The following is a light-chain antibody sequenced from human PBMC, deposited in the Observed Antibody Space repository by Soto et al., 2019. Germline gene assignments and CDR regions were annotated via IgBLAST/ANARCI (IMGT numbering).Light chain of an antibody. J-gene: IGKJ1*01. V-gene: IGKV3-11*01. CDR1: QSVSSY. CDR2: DTS. CDR3: LQYGTSSWT. Sequence: EIVLTQSPGTLSLSPGERATLSCRASQSVSSYLVWYQQKPGQAPRLLIYDTSNRATGIPARFSGSGSGTDFTLTISSLEPEDFAVYYCLQYGTSSWTFGQGTKVDIK.